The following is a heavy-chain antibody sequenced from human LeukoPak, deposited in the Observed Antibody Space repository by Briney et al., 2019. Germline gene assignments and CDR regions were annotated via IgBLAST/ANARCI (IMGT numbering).Heavy chain of an antibody. CDR3: ARPTLAAAGTGGWFDP. D-gene: IGHD6-13*01. J-gene: IGHJ5*02. V-gene: IGHV5-10-1*01. CDR2: IDPSDSYT. Sequence: GESLRISCKGSGYSFTSYWITWVRQMPGKGLEWMGRIDPSDSYTNYSPSFQGHVTISADKSISTAYLQWGSLKASDTAMYYCARPTLAAAGTGGWFDPWGQGTLVTVSS. CDR1: GYSFTSYW.